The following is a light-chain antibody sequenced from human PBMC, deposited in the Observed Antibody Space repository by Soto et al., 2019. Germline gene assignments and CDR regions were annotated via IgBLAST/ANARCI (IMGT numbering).Light chain of an antibody. Sequence: QSVLTQPASVSGSPGQSIAISCTGTFSDVGGYDYVSWYQQHPDKAPKLMICEVTKRPSGVSNRFSGSKSGNTASLTISGLQPEDEADYYCSSHTSGSTRVFGSGTKVTVL. CDR3: SSHTSGSTRV. J-gene: IGLJ1*01. CDR1: FSDVGGYDY. V-gene: IGLV2-14*01. CDR2: EVT.